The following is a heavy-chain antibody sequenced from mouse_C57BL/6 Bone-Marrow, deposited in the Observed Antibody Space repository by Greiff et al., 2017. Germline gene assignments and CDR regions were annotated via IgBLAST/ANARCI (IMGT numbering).Heavy chain of an antibody. CDR2: ISSGGSYT. Sequence: EVKLMESGGDLVKPGGSLKLSCAASGFTFSSYGMSWVRQTPDKRLEWVATISSGGSYTYYPDSVKGRFTISRDNAKNTLYLQMSSLKSEDTAMYDCAIMCKTFAYWGQGTLVTVSA. CDR3: AIMCKTFAY. J-gene: IGHJ3*01. V-gene: IGHV5-6*01. CDR1: GFTFSSYG.